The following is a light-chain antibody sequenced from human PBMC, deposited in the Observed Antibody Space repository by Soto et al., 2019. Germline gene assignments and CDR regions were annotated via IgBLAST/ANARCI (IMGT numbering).Light chain of an antibody. V-gene: IGKV3-20*01. J-gene: IGKJ1*01. Sequence: ETVLTQSPGTLSLSPGERATLSCRASQSVSSSYLAWYQQKPGQAPRLLIYAASSRATGIPDRFSGSGSGTVFTLTITRLEPEDFAVYYCPQYGSSPRTFGQGTKVEVK. CDR2: AAS. CDR3: PQYGSSPRT. CDR1: QSVSSSY.